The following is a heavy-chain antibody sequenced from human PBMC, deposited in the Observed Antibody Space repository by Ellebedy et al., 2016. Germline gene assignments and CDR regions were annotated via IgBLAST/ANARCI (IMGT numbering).Heavy chain of an antibody. CDR1: GFTVSTNY. CDR3: ARGLPQWG. CDR2: IYGDGTT. J-gene: IGHJ4*02. V-gene: IGHV3-53*01. D-gene: IGHD6-19*01. Sequence: GESLKISCAVSGFTVSTNYMSWVRQAPGKGLEWVSIIYGDGTTFYADSVKGRLTISRDDSKNTLYLQMNSLRAEDTAVYFCARGLPQWGWGQGTLVTVSS.